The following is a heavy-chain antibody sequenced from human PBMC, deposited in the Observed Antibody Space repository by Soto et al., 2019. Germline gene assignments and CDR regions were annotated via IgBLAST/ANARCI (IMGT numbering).Heavy chain of an antibody. J-gene: IGHJ4*02. CDR2: INPSGST. V-gene: IGHV4-34*01. CDR3: ARGRDGGAAN. D-gene: IGHD4-17*01. CDR1: GGSFSGYY. Sequence: QVQLQQWGAGLLKPSETLSLTCAVYGGSFSGYYWSWIRQPPGKGLEWIGEINPSGSTNYTPSLKSRVTISGDTPKNQFSLKRTSVTAADTAVYFCARGRDGGAANWGQGTLVTVSS.